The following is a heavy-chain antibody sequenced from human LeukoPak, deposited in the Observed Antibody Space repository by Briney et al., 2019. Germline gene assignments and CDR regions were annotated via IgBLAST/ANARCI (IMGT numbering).Heavy chain of an antibody. CDR2: ISSSGNTE. V-gene: IGHV3-48*03. CDR3: ARDTVNAPFVVSLDY. D-gene: IGHD2-8*01. Sequence: GGSLRLSCAASGFSFSSFPINWVRQAPGKGLEWVSHISSSGNTEYYLDSVRGRSTMSRDNAKNLLFLEMHSLRAEDTAVYYCARDTVNAPFVVSLDYWGQGALVTVSS. CDR1: GFSFSSFP. J-gene: IGHJ4*02.